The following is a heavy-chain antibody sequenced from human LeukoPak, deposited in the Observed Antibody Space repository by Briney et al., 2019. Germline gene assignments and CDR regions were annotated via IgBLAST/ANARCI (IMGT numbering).Heavy chain of an antibody. CDR1: GGSFSGYY. V-gene: IGHV4-34*01. CDR3: ARPTYYDFWSGYKSDAFDI. D-gene: IGHD3-3*01. Sequence: SETLSLTCAVYGGSFSGYYRSWIRQPPGKGLEWIGEINHSGSTNYNPSLKSRVTISVDTSKNQFSLKLSSVTAADTAVYYCARPTYYDFWSGYKSDAFDIWGQGTMVTVSS. J-gene: IGHJ3*02. CDR2: INHSGST.